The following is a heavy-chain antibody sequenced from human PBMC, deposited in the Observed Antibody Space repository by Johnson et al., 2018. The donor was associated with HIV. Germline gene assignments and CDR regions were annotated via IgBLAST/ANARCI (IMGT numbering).Heavy chain of an antibody. D-gene: IGHD3-10*01. V-gene: IGHV3-7*03. CDR2: IEQARRVN. Sequence: VQLVESGGGVVQPGRSLRLSCAASRFIFSSYWLGWVRQAPGRGLEWVANIEQARRVNYYGDSVKGRFTVSRDISKNPLFLQMTSLRVEDTAVYYCYGYYDAFDIWGQGTMVSVSS. J-gene: IGHJ3*02. CDR1: RFIFSSYW. CDR3: YGYYDAFDI.